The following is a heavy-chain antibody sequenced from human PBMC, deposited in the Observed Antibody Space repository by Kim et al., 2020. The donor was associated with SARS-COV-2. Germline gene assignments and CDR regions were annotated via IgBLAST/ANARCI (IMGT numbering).Heavy chain of an antibody. D-gene: IGHD1-26*01. CDR3: ARTIQWELLALGFYYYYGMDV. Sequence: ASVKVSCKASGYTFTSYDINWVRQATGQGLEWMGWMNPNSGNTGYAQKFQGRVTMTRNTSISTAYMELSSLRSEDTAVYYCARTIQWELLALGFYYYYGMDVWGQGTTVTVSS. CDR1: GYTFTSYD. J-gene: IGHJ6*02. CDR2: MNPNSGNT. V-gene: IGHV1-8*01.